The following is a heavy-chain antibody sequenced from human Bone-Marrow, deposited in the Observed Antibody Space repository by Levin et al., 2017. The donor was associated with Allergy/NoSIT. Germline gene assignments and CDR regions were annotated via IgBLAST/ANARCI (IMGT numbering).Heavy chain of an antibody. Sequence: SETLSLTCAVSGASISSGGYSWSWIRQPPGKGLEWLGYIYYTRSTYYNPSLKSRVTISVDRSNNQFSLKLSSVTAADTAVYYCARCNEIMLGGVIASTGDAFDIWGQGTMVTVSS. CDR2: IYYTRST. CDR3: ARCNEIMLGGVIASTGDAFDI. D-gene: IGHD3-16*02. V-gene: IGHV4-30-2*01. CDR1: GASISSGGYS. J-gene: IGHJ3*02.